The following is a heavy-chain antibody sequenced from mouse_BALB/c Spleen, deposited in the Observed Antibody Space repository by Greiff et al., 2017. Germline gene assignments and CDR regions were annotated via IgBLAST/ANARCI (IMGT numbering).Heavy chain of an antibody. CDR1: GFTFSSYA. V-gene: IGHV5-6*03. D-gene: IGHD2-2*01. J-gene: IGHJ2*01. CDR3: ARQIYYGYDGYYFDY. CDR2: ISSGGSYT. Sequence: EVKLVESGGGLVKPGGSLKLSCAASGFTFSSYAMSWVRQTPEKRLEWVATISSGGSYTYYPDSVKGRFTISRDNAKNTLYLQMSSLKSEDTAMYYCARQIYYGYDGYYFDYWGQGTTLTVSS.